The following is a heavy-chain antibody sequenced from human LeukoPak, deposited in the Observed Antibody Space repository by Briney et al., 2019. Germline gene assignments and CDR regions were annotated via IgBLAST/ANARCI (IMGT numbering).Heavy chain of an antibody. V-gene: IGHV4-39*01. J-gene: IGHJ4*02. D-gene: IGHD4-17*01. Sequence: SETLSLTCNVSGGSIRSGPYYWGWIRQPPGKRLEWIGSIYYSGNTQYSPSLRSRVTISVDTSKNEFSLKLRSVTAADTAVYYCARLHDYGDYYADYWGQGTLVTVSS. CDR1: GGSIRSGPYY. CDR3: ARLHDYGDYYADY. CDR2: IYYSGNT.